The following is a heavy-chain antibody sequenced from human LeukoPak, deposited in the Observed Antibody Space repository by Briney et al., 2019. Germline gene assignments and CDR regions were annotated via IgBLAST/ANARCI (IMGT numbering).Heavy chain of an antibody. CDR2: ISGSGGST. Sequence: PGGSLRLSCAASGFTFSSYAMSWVRQAPGKGLEWVSAISGSGGSTYYADSVKGRFTISRDNSKNTLYLQMNSLRAEDTAVYYCAKPLAYCGGDCYGGLDYWGQGTLVTVSS. V-gene: IGHV3-23*01. D-gene: IGHD2-21*02. CDR3: AKPLAYCGGDCYGGLDY. J-gene: IGHJ4*02. CDR1: GFTFSSYA.